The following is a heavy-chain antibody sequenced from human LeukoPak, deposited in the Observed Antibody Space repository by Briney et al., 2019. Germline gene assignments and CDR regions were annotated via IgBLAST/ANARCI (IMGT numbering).Heavy chain of an antibody. V-gene: IGHV3-33*06. CDR3: AKDPGGGSYYFDS. J-gene: IGHJ4*02. CDR1: GFTFSSYG. D-gene: IGHD5-12*01. Sequence: PGRSLRLSCAASGFTFSSYGMHWVRQAPGKGLEWVAVIWYDGSNKYYADSVKGRFTISRDNSKSTLYLHMNSLRAEDTAVYYCAKDPGGGSYYFDSWGQGTLVTVSS. CDR2: IWYDGSNK.